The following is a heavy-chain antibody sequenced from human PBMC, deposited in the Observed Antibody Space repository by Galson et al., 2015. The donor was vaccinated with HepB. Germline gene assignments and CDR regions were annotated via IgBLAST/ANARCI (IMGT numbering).Heavy chain of an antibody. J-gene: IGHJ4*02. CDR3: AREGTGYYTLSVDY. Sequence: SLRLSCAASGFTFSSYGMHWVRQAPGKGLEWVAFIRYDGSNKYYADSVKGRFTISRDNSKNTLYLQMNSLRAEDTAVYYCAREGTGYYTLSVDYWGQGTLVTVSS. V-gene: IGHV3-30*02. CDR2: IRYDGSNK. D-gene: IGHD3-9*01. CDR1: GFTFSSYG.